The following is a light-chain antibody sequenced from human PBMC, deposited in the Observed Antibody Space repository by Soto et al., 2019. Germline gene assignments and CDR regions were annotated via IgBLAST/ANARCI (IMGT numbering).Light chain of an antibody. V-gene: IGLV1-44*01. CDR1: SANLARNS. CDR3: ASWDDSLNIWV. Sequence: QSVLTQPPSASGNPGQRVTISCSGSSANLARNSVNWYQQFPGTTPRLLIHKTDQRPSGVPDRFSGSKSGTSASLAITGLQSEDEGDYYCASWDDSLNIWVFGGATKLTVL. J-gene: IGLJ3*02. CDR2: KTD.